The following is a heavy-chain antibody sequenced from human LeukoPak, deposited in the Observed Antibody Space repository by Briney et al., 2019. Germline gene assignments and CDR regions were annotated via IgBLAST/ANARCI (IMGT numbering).Heavy chain of an antibody. CDR1: GGSISSSSYY. J-gene: IGHJ4*02. D-gene: IGHD1-26*01. CDR3: ARIVSSGGDY. V-gene: IGHV4-61*01. Sequence: SETLSLTCTVSGGSISSSSYYWSWIRQPPGKGLEWIGYIYYSGSTNYNPSLKSRVTISVDTSKNQFSLKLSSVTAADTAVYYCARIVSSGGDYWGQGTLVTVSS. CDR2: IYYSGST.